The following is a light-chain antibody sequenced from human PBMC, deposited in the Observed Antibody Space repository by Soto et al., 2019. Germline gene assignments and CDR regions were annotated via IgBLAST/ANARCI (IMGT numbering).Light chain of an antibody. V-gene: IGKV3-20*01. J-gene: IGKJ1*01. Sequence: EIVLTQSPGTLSLSPGERATLSCRASQSVSYYLAWYQQKPGQAPRLLIYDASSRATGVPDRFSGSGSGTDFTLTISSLQPEDVATYYCQKYNGARWTFGQGTKVDIK. CDR1: QSVSYY. CDR3: QKYNGARWT. CDR2: DAS.